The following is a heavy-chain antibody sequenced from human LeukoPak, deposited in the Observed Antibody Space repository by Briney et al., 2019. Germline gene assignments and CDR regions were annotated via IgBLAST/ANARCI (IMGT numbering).Heavy chain of an antibody. V-gene: IGHV4-30-4*08. J-gene: IGHJ5*02. CDR1: GGSISSGDYY. CDR2: IYYSGST. CDR3: ARGIFGVVNWFDP. D-gene: IGHD3-3*01. Sequence: SETLSLTCTVSGGSISSGDYYWSWIRQPPGKGLEWIGCIYYSGSTYYNPSLKSRVTISVDTSKNQFSLKLSSVTAADTAVYYCARGIFGVVNWFDPWGQGTLVTVSS.